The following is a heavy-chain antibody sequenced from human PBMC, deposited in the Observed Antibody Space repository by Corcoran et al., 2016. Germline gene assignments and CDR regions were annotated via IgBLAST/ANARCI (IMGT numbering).Heavy chain of an antibody. Sequence: QVQLVQSGAEVKKPGASVKVSCKASGYTFTSYYMHWVRQAPGQGLEWMGIINPSGGSTSYAQKFQGRVTMTRDTSTSTVYMELSSLGSEDTAVYYCASGWSGRGAFDIWGQGTMVTVSS. J-gene: IGHJ3*02. V-gene: IGHV1-46*01. CDR1: GYTFTSYY. CDR2: INPSGGST. CDR3: ASGWSGRGAFDI. D-gene: IGHD2-15*01.